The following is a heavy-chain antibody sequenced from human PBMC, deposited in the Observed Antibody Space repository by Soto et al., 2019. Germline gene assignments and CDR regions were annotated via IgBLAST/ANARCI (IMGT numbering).Heavy chain of an antibody. V-gene: IGHV3-23*01. CDR2: VSGSGGNT. J-gene: IGHJ4*02. Sequence: VQLLESGGGLVQPGGSLRLSCAASGFTFSNYAMSWVRQAPGKGLEWVSAVSGSGGNTYYADSVQGRFTISRDNSKNMLNLQINSLRAEATAVYYCAKLNLFFSAAAGRGPFDYWGQGTLVTVSS. D-gene: IGHD6-13*01. CDR1: GFTFSNYA. CDR3: AKLNLFFSAAAGRGPFDY.